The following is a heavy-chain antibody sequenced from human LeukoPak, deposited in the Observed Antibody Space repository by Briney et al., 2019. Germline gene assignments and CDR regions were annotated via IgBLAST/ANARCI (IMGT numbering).Heavy chain of an antibody. V-gene: IGHV3-74*03. CDR2: ITSDGIST. CDR3: ASLQLGYFDY. J-gene: IGHJ4*02. D-gene: IGHD1-1*01. Sequence: GGSLRLSCAASGFTFSGTWMHWVRQPPGKGLVWVARITSDGISTTYAESVKGRFTISRDNAKNTLYLQMNSLRAEDTAVYYCASLQLGYFDYWGQGTLVTVSS. CDR1: GFTFSGTW.